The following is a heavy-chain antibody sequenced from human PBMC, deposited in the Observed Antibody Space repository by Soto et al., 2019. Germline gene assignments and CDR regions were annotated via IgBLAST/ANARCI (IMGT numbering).Heavy chain of an antibody. CDR2: ITTGGNP. CDR3: VRVNADAYDV. CDR1: GFSFSNHD. J-gene: IGHJ3*01. Sequence: EVQLVESGGDLVQPGGSLRLSCAASGFSFSNHDMHWVRQPKGKGLEWVSGITTGGNPYFADSVKGRFSISRENAKNSFSLQTSSLRAEDTAMYYCVRVNADAYDVWGQGTMVTVSS. V-gene: IGHV3-13*05.